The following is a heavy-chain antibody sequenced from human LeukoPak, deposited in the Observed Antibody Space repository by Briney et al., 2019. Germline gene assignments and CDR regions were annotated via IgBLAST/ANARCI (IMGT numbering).Heavy chain of an antibody. D-gene: IGHD4-11*01. Sequence: GGSLRLSCATSGFTFSSYWMHWVRQAPGKGLVWVSHISSDGSSTSYADSVKGRFTISRDNAKNTLYLQMNRLRAEDTAVYYCARDKVSNYVFDYWGQGTLVTVSS. CDR1: GFTFSSYW. CDR3: ARDKVSNYVFDY. J-gene: IGHJ4*02. CDR2: ISSDGSST. V-gene: IGHV3-74*01.